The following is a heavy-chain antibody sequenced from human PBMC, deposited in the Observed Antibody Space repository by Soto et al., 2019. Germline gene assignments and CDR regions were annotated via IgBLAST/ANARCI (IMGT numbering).Heavy chain of an antibody. V-gene: IGHV4-30-2*01. CDR1: GGSISSGGYS. CDR2: IYHSGST. D-gene: IGHD1-7*01. CDR3: ARVRIGTTIGVIDP. J-gene: IGHJ5*02. Sequence: PSETLSLTCAVSGGSISSGGYSWSWIRQPPGKGLEWIGYIYHSGSTYYNPSLKSRVTISVDRSKNQFSLKLSSVTAADTAVYYCARVRIGTTIGVIDPWGQGTLVTVS.